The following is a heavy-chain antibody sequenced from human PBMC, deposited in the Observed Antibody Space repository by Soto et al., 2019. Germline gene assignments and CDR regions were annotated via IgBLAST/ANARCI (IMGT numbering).Heavy chain of an antibody. Sequence: QVQLVQSGAEVKKPGASVKVSCKASGYTFTSYDINWVRQATGQGLEYLGWMNPNSGNTAYVQKFQGRVTMTWDTSITTASMELSSLRSEDTAVYFCARGIKYGAYSRWFAPWGKGTLVTVSS. CDR2: MNPNSGNT. D-gene: IGHD4-17*01. V-gene: IGHV1-8*01. J-gene: IGHJ5*02. CDR3: ARGIKYGAYSRWFAP. CDR1: GYTFTSYD.